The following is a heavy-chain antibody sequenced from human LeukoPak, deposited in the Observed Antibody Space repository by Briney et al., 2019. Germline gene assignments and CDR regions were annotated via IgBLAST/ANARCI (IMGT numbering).Heavy chain of an antibody. V-gene: IGHV3-15*01. CDR3: TTGLQLWF. CDR2: IKSRSDGGTA. CDR1: GFTFSDAW. D-gene: IGHD5-18*01. J-gene: IGHJ4*02. Sequence: GGSLRLSRAASGFTFSDAWMTWVRQAPGKGLECVGRIKSRSDGGTAEYAAPVKGKFSISRDDSKNTVYLQMNSLKTEDTAVYYCTTGLQLWFWGQGTLVTVSS.